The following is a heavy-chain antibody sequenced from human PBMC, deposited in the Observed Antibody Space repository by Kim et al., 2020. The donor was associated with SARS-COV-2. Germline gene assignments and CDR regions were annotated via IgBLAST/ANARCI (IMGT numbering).Heavy chain of an antibody. D-gene: IGHD5-18*01. J-gene: IGHJ4*02. V-gene: IGHV4-39*01. CDR2: IYYSGST. Sequence: SETLSLTCTVSGGSISSSSYYWGWIRQPPGKGLEWIGGIYYSGSTYYNPSLKSRVTISVDTSKNQFSLKLSSVTAADTAVYYCARHGRGYSYGYIDYWGQGTLVTVSS. CDR1: GGSISSSSYY. CDR3: ARHGRGYSYGYIDY.